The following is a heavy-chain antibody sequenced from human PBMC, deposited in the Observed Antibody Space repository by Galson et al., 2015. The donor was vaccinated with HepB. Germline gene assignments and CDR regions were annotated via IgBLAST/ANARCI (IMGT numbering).Heavy chain of an antibody. D-gene: IGHD2-15*01. CDR3: ARGGIVVVPIDI. J-gene: IGHJ3*02. Sequence: SLRLSCAASGFTFSSYAKHWVRQAPGKGLEWVAVISYDGSNKYYADSVKGRFTISRDNSTNTLYLQMNSLRAEDTAVYYCARGGIVVVPIDIWGQGTMVTVSS. CDR1: GFTFSSYA. CDR2: ISYDGSNK. V-gene: IGHV3-30-3*01.